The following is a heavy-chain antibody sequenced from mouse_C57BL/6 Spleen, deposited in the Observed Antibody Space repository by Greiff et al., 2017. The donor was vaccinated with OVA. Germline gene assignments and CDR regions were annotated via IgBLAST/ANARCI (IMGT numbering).Heavy chain of an antibody. CDR3: TRDGYDPFAY. J-gene: IGHJ3*01. D-gene: IGHD2-2*01. CDR1: GFTFSSYA. Sequence: EVQRVESGEGLVKPGGSLKLSCAASGFTFSSYAMSWVRQTPEKRLEWVAYISSGGDYIYYADTVKGRFTISRDNARNTLYLQMSSLKSEDTAMYYCTRDGYDPFAYWGQGTLVTVSA. V-gene: IGHV5-9-1*02. CDR2: ISSGGDYI.